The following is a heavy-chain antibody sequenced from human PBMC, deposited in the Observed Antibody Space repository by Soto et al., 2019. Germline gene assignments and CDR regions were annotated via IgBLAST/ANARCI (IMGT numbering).Heavy chain of an antibody. CDR2: ISSSSSTI. Sequence: VGSLRLSCAASGFTFSSYSMNWVRQAPGKGLEWVSYISSSSSTIYYADSVKGRFTISRDNAKNSLYLQMNSLRDEDTAVYYCARGRGDYDFADYYGMDVWGQGTTVTVSS. J-gene: IGHJ6*02. CDR1: GFTFSSYS. CDR3: ARGRGDYDFADYYGMDV. V-gene: IGHV3-48*02. D-gene: IGHD4-17*01.